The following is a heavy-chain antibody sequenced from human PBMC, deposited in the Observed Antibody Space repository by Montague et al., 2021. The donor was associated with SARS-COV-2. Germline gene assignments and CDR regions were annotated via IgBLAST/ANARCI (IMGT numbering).Heavy chain of an antibody. D-gene: IGHD2-21*01. V-gene: IGHV4-39*01. Sequence: SETLSLTCTVSGDSIRRSNYYWGWLRQPPGKGLEWIGSDNYGGSNYYHPSLKSRVTMSVDTSKCQFSLKPNSVTAADTAVYYCARQPTAYADFFDYWGQGTLVTVSS. CDR3: ARQPTAYADFFDY. CDR2: DNYGGSN. J-gene: IGHJ4*02. CDR1: GDSIRRSNYY.